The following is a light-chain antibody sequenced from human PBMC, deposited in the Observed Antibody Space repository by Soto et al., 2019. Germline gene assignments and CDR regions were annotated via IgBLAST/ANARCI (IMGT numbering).Light chain of an antibody. Sequence: QSALTQPPSASGSPGHSVTISCTGTSSDVDDNNYVSWYQQHPGKAPKLMIYEVSKRPSGVPDRFSGSKSGNTASLTVSGLQAEDEADYYCSSYAGSNNTYVFGTGTKVTVL. CDR2: EVS. V-gene: IGLV2-8*01. CDR3: SSYAGSNNTYV. CDR1: SSDVDDNNY. J-gene: IGLJ1*01.